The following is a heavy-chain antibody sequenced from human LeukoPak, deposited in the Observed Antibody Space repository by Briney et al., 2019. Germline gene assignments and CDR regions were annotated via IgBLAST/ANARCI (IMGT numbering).Heavy chain of an antibody. V-gene: IGHV4-34*01. CDR2: INHSGST. CDR1: GGSFSGYY. D-gene: IGHD2-15*01. J-gene: IGHJ5*02. CDR3: ARGRSRLLFEP. Sequence: SETLSLTCAVYGGSFSGYYWSWTRQPPGKGLEWIGEINHSGSTNYNPSLKSRVTISVDTSKNQFSLKLSSVTAADTAVYYCARGRSRLLFEPWGQGTLVTVSS.